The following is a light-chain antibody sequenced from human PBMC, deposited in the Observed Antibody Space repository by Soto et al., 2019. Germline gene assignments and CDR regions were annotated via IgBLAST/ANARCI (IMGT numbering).Light chain of an antibody. CDR1: QSVGRF. Sequence: DIQMTQSPSSLSASVGDRVTITCRASQSVGRFLNWYQQKPGKAPTVLINVASTLRSGVPSRFSGSGSGTDFNLTINSLQPEDFATYYCQQYNSYSRTFGQGTKVDIK. CDR3: QQYNSYSRT. J-gene: IGKJ1*01. V-gene: IGKV1-39*01. CDR2: VAS.